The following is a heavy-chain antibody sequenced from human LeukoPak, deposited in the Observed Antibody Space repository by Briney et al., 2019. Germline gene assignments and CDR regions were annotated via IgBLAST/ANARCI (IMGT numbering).Heavy chain of an antibody. D-gene: IGHD1-26*01. CDR1: GGSISSSSYY. Sequence: SETLSLTCTVSGGSISSSSYYWGWIRQPPGKGLEWIGSIYYSGSTYYNPSLKSRVTISVDTSKNQFSLKLSSVTAADTAVYYCARTVGATTAYWGQGILVTVSS. V-gene: IGHV4-39*01. CDR2: IYYSGST. CDR3: ARTVGATTAY. J-gene: IGHJ4*02.